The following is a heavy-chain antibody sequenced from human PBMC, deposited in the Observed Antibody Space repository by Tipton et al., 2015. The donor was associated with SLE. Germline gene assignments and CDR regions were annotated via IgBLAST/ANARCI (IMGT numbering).Heavy chain of an antibody. CDR2: ISHSGSA. CDR1: GGSFSGYA. CDR3: ARSSSGYYVDY. V-gene: IGHV4-34*01. J-gene: IGHJ4*02. D-gene: IGHD3-22*01. Sequence: TLSLTCAVSGGSFSGYAWSWIRQSPGKRLEWIGEISHSGSANYNPSLKSRGTISLDMSKNQFSLRLSSVTASDTAVYYCARSSSGYYVDYWGQGTLVTVSS.